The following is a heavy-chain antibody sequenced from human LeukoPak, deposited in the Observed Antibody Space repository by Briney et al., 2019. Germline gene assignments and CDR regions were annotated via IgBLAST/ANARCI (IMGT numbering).Heavy chain of an antibody. D-gene: IGHD5-18*01. Sequence: ASVKVSRKTSGYTFTGHYVHWVRQAPGQGLEWIGWISPNSGGTNYAQRFQGRVTMTRDTSISTAYMELNSLRFDDTAVYYCARDMDTGPDLFDYWGQGTLVTVSS. CDR3: ARDMDTGPDLFDY. J-gene: IGHJ4*02. V-gene: IGHV1-2*02. CDR1: GYTFTGHY. CDR2: ISPNSGGT.